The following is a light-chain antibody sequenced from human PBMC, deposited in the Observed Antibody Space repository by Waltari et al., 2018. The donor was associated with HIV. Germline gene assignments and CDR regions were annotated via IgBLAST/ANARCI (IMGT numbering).Light chain of an antibody. J-gene: IGLJ2*01. CDR1: SSNIGNNY. Sequence: QSVLTQPPSVSAAPGQKVTISCSGSSSNIGNNYVSLYQQLPGTAPRLLIYDSNKLPSEIPDRFSGSKTGASATLDITGLQTGDEADYYCRTWESSLSAAVFGGGTKLAVL. V-gene: IGLV1-51*01. CDR3: RTWESSLSAAV. CDR2: DSN.